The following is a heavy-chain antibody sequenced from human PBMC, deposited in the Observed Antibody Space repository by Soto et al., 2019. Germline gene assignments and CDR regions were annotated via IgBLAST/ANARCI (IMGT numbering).Heavy chain of an antibody. CDR3: ARLNWNYVFYYYYGMDV. CDR2: INHSGST. V-gene: IGHV4-34*01. Sequence: PSETLSLTCAVYGGSFSGYYLSWIRQPPGKGLEWIGEINHSGSTNYNPSLKSRVTISVDTSKNQFSLKLSSVTAADTAVYYCARLNWNYVFYYYYGMDVWGQGTTVTVSS. D-gene: IGHD1-7*01. CDR1: GGSFSGYY. J-gene: IGHJ6*02.